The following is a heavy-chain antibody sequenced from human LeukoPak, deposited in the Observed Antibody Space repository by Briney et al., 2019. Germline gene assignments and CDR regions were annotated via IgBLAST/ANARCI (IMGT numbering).Heavy chain of an antibody. CDR2: TSYTGST. J-gene: IGHJ4*02. CDR1: GGSISSSSYY. D-gene: IGHD3-10*01. Sequence: SETLSLTCTVSGGSISSSSYYWSWIRQPPGKGLEWIGYTSYTGSTTYNSSLKSRVTISLDTSQNQFSLKLTSVTPADTAVYYCARTAKYYYGSETYYFFDYWGQGTLVTVSS. CDR3: ARTAKYYYGSETYYFFDY. V-gene: IGHV4-61*01.